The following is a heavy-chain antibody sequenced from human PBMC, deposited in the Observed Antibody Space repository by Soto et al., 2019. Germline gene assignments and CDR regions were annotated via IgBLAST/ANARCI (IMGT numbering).Heavy chain of an antibody. J-gene: IGHJ3*02. D-gene: IGHD2-15*01. CDR2: MNPNSGNT. V-gene: IGHV1-8*02. CDR1: GYTFTGYY. Sequence: ASVKVSCKASGYTFTGYYMHWVRQATGQGLEWMGWMNPNSGNTGYAQKFQGRVPMTRNTSISTAYMELSSLRSEDTAVYYCASYSNQGAFDIWGQGTMVTVSS. CDR3: ASYSNQGAFDI.